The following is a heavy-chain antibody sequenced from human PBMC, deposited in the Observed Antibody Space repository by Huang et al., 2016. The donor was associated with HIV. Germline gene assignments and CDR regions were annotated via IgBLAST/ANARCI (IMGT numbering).Heavy chain of an antibody. V-gene: IGHV1-18*01. D-gene: IGHD2-2*01. CDR2: ISTYNGVT. J-gene: IGHJ3*02. CDR3: ARDSPLLGVVIVVVPTAPNAFDI. CDR1: GYTFTSYG. Sequence: QVQLVQSGVEVKKPGASVKVSCKASGYTFTSYGISWVRQAPGQGLEWMGWISTYNGVTNYAQNVQGRGTMTTDTSTSTAYMGLRSLRSDDTAVYYCARDSPLLGVVIVVVPTAPNAFDIWGQGTMVTVSS.